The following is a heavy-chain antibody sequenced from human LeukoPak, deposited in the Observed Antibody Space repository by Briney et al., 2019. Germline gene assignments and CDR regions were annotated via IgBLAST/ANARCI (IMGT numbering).Heavy chain of an antibody. D-gene: IGHD3-10*01. CDR3: ARKENVYYYFDY. CDR2: IYHSGTT. J-gene: IGHJ4*02. CDR1: GYSITSSSW. V-gene: IGHV4-28*01. Sequence: PSEILSLTCAVSGYSITSSSWWGWIRQPPGKGLEWIGYIYHSGTTYYNPSLQSRVTMSVDTSKNQFSLKLSSATAVDTAVYYCARKENVYYYFDYWGQGTLVTVSS.